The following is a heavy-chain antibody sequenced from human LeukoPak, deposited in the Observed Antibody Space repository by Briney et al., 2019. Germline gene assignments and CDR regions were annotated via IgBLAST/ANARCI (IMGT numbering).Heavy chain of an antibody. V-gene: IGHV1-8*02. CDR3: ARGRDMDV. CDR2: MNPKSGDT. Sequence: ASVKVSCKASGYIFIDYEINWVRQAPGQGLEWMGWMNPKSGDTGYEQKFQGRVTITRDSSISTVYMELSSLRSEDTALYYCARGRDMDVWGKGTPVTVSS. J-gene: IGHJ6*03. CDR1: GYIFIDYE.